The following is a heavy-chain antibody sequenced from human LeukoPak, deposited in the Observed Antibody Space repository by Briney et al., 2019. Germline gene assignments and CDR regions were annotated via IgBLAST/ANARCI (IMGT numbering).Heavy chain of an antibody. J-gene: IGHJ4*02. Sequence: ASVKVSCKASGYTFTSYYMHWVRQAPGQGLEWMGIINPSGGSTSYAQKLQGRVTMTRDTSTSTVYMELSSLRSEDTAVYYCARDISNYDSSGYYYYFDYWGQGTLVTVSS. V-gene: IGHV1-46*01. CDR3: ARDISNYDSSGYYYYFDY. CDR1: GYTFTSYY. CDR2: INPSGGST. D-gene: IGHD3-22*01.